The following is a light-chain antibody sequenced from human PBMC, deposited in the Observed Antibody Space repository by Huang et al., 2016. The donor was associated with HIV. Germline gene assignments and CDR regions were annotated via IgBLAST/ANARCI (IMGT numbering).Light chain of an antibody. Sequence: EIVMRQSPATLSADPGERVTLSCTASQSVSSNLAWYQQKPGQGPRLLIYGASTRATGIPARVSGSGSGTEFTLTISSLQSEDFAVYCCQQYDNWPRTFGQGTKVEIK. J-gene: IGKJ1*01. CDR3: QQYDNWPRT. CDR2: GAS. V-gene: IGKV3-15*01. CDR1: QSVSSN.